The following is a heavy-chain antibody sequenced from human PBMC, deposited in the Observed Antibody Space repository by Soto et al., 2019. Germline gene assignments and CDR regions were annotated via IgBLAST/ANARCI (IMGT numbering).Heavy chain of an antibody. CDR2: INHSGST. CDR1: GGSFSGYY. D-gene: IGHD1-7*01. V-gene: IGHV4-34*01. Sequence: SETLSLTCAVYGGSFSGYYWSWIRQPPGKGLEWIGEINHSGSTNYNPSLKSRVTISVDTSKNQFSLKLSSVTAADTAVYYCARGGGGSAAPFVELLDYWSQGTLVTVSS. J-gene: IGHJ4*02. CDR3: ARGGGGSAAPFVELLDY.